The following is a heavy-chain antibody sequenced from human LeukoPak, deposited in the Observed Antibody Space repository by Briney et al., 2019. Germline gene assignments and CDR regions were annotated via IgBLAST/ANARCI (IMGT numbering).Heavy chain of an antibody. D-gene: IGHD2-2*01. CDR3: ARGARIKDIVVVPAAAMIVNYYGMDV. J-gene: IGHJ6*02. CDR1: GFTFSSYS. V-gene: IGHV3-21*01. CDR2: ISSSSSYI. Sequence: GGSLRLSCAASGFTFSSYSMNWVRQATGKGLEWVSSISSSSSYIYYADSVKGRFTISRDNAKNSLYLQMNSLRAEDTAVYYCARGARIKDIVVVPAAAMIVNYYGMDVWGQGTTVTVSS.